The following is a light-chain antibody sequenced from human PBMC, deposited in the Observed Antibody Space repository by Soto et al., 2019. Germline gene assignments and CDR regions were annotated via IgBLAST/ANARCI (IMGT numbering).Light chain of an antibody. CDR3: QQYDTFWT. CDR1: RGISNW. V-gene: IGKV1-5*01. J-gene: IGKJ1*01. Sequence: DIQMTQSPYTLSASVGDRVTITCRASRGISNWLAWYQQKPGKAPKLLIYDVSSLQSGVPSRFSGSGSGTEFTLTISSLQPDDSATYYCQQYDTFWTFGQGTKV. CDR2: DVS.